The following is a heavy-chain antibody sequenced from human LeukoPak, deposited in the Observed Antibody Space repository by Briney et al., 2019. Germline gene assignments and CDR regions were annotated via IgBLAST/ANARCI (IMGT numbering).Heavy chain of an antibody. CDR2: ISYDGSNK. D-gene: IGHD6-13*01. J-gene: IGHJ4*02. Sequence: PGGSLRLSCAASGFTFSSCAMHWVRQARGKGLEWVAVISYDGSNKYYADSVKGRFTISRDNSKNTLYLQMNSLRSEDTAVYYCARDADSSSWYRGYFDYWGQGTLVTVSS. CDR3: ARDADSSSWYRGYFDY. CDR1: GFTFSSCA. V-gene: IGHV3-30*04.